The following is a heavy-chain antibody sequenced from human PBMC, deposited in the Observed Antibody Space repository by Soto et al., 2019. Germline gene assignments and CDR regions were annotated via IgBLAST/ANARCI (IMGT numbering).Heavy chain of an antibody. CDR3: ARHRRGSYYYFDY. Sequence: EVQLVQSGAEVKKPGESLRISCKGSGYSFTTYWISWVRQMPGKDLEWMGRIDPSDSYTNYSPSFQGHVTISADKSISTAYLQWSSLKASDTAMYYCARHRRGSYYYFDYWGQGTLVTVSS. V-gene: IGHV5-10-1*01. CDR2: IDPSDSYT. CDR1: GYSFTTYW. J-gene: IGHJ4*02. D-gene: IGHD1-26*01.